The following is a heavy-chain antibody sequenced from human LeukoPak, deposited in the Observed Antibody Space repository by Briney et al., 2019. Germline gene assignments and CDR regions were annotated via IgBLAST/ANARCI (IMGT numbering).Heavy chain of an antibody. CDR3: AKGMFARSPTMVRGVIGDY. V-gene: IGHV3-9*01. J-gene: IGHJ4*02. D-gene: IGHD3-10*01. CDR2: ISWNSGSI. CDR1: GFTFSNYA. Sequence: PGGSLRLSCEVSGFTFSNYAMHWVRQAPGKGLEWVSGISWNSGSIGYADSVKGRFTISRDNAKNSLYLQMNSLRAEDTALYYCAKGMFARSPTMVRGVIGDYWGQGTLVTVSS.